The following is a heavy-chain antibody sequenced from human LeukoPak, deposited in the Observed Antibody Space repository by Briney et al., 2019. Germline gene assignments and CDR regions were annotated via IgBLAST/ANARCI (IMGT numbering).Heavy chain of an antibody. D-gene: IGHD6-19*01. Sequence: ASVKVSCKASGYTFTGYYMHWVRQAPGQGLEWMGWINPNSGGTNYAQKFQGRVTMTRDTSISTAYMELSRLRSDDTAVYYCARDSPLAGSYSSGWYIRPLGYWGQGTLVTVSS. CDR2: INPNSGGT. J-gene: IGHJ4*02. V-gene: IGHV1-2*02. CDR1: GYTFTGYY. CDR3: ARDSPLAGSYSSGWYIRPLGY.